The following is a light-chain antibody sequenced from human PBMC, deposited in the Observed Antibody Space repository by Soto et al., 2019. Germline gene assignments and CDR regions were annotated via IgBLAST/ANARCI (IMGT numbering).Light chain of an antibody. V-gene: IGKV3-15*01. CDR1: QSVSSH. Sequence: EKMMTPDPPPPSLCSGEKNPPSLRGRQSVSSHLAWYQQKHGQAPRLLIYGASTRATGIPARFSGTGSGTEFTLTISSLQSEDFAVYYCQQYNNWPPITFGQGTRWRL. CDR3: QQYNNWPPIT. J-gene: IGKJ5*01. CDR2: GAS.